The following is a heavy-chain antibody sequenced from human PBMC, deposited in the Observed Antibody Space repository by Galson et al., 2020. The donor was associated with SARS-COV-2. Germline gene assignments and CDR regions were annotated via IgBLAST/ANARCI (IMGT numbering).Heavy chain of an antibody. CDR3: ATGIAVAGTLGCSYDYDGMDG. CDR1: GYTLTELS. J-gene: IGHJ6*02. D-gene: IGHD6-19*01. Sequence: ASVKVSCKVSGYTLTELSMHWVRQAPGKGLEWMGGFDPEDGETIYAQKFQGRVTMTEDTSTDTAYMELSSLRSEDTAVYYCATGIAVAGTLGCSYDYDGMDGWGQGTTVTVSS. CDR2: FDPEDGET. V-gene: IGHV1-24*01.